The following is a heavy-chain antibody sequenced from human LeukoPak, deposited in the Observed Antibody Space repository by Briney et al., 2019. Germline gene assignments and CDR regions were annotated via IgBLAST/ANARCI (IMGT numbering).Heavy chain of an antibody. CDR2: INHSGST. CDR1: GFTFSSYS. J-gene: IGHJ3*02. CDR3: ARRTENTIVGATTIRTANAFDI. D-gene: IGHD1-26*01. Sequence: AGGSLRLSCAASGFTFSSYSMNWVRQPPGKGLEWIGEINHSGSTNYNPSLKSRVTISVDTSKNQFSLKLSSVTAADTAVYYCARRTENTIVGATTIRTANAFDIWGQGTMVTVSS. V-gene: IGHV4-34*01.